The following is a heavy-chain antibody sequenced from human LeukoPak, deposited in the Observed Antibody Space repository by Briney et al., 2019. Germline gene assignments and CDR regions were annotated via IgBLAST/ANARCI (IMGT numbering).Heavy chain of an antibody. Sequence: SETLSLTCAVPGGSISRGGYSWSWIRQPPGKGLEWIGYFYCSGSTYYNPSLKSRVTISVDTSKNQLSLKLSSVTAADTALYYCARESNYHGSGTGWFDPWGQGTLVTVSS. CDR3: ARESNYHGSGTGWFDP. CDR2: FYCSGST. J-gene: IGHJ5*02. V-gene: IGHV4-30-4*07. CDR1: GGSISRGGYS. D-gene: IGHD3-10*01.